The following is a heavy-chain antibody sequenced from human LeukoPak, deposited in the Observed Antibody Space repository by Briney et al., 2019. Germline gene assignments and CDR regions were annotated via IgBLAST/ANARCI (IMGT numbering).Heavy chain of an antibody. CDR2: ISPGGGTT. V-gene: IGHV3-23*01. CDR1: GFTFSNEA. D-gene: IGHD4-17*01. J-gene: IGHJ4*02. Sequence: GSLRLSCAVSGFTFSNEAMGWVRQLRGGGLEWVSTISPGGGTTYYAESMKGRFTISRDNSKSTLYLEMNSLRVEDTAVYYCATEGYGFTVYWGQGTLVTVSS. CDR3: ATEGYGFTVY.